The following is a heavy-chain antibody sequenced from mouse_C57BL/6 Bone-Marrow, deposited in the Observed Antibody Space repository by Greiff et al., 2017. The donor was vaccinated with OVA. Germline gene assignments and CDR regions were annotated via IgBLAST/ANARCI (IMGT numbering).Heavy chain of an antibody. J-gene: IGHJ1*03. V-gene: IGHV1-69*01. Sequence: QVQLQQSGAELVMPGASVKLSCKASGYTFTSYWMHWVKQRPGQGLEWIGEIDPSDSYTNYNQKFKGKSTLTVDKSSSTAYMQLSSLTSEDSAVYYCAVTTVVKSWYVDVWGTGTTVTVSS. CDR2: IDPSDSYT. CDR3: AVTTVVKSWYVDV. D-gene: IGHD1-1*01. CDR1: GYTFTSYW.